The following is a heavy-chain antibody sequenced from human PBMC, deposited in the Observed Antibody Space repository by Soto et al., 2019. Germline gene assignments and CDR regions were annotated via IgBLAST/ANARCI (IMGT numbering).Heavy chain of an antibody. D-gene: IGHD6-19*01. J-gene: IGHJ6*03. CDR3: AVAGTSGYMDV. Sequence: QVQLVQSGAEVKKPGSSVKVSCEASGGTFSSYTISWVRQAPGQGLEWMGRIIPILGIANYAQKFQGRVTITADKSTSTAYMELSSLRSEDTAVYYCAVAGTSGYMDVWGKGTTVTVSS. V-gene: IGHV1-69*02. CDR1: GGTFSSYT. CDR2: IIPILGIA.